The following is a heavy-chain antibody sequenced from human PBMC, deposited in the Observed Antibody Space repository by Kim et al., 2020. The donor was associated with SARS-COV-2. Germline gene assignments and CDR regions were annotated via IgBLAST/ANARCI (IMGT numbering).Heavy chain of an antibody. CDR3: ARDPYYYDSSGAGDAFDI. J-gene: IGHJ3*02. V-gene: IGHV1-18*01. CDR1: GYTFTSYG. Sequence: ASVKVSCKASGYTFTSYGISWVRQAPGQGLEWMGWISAYNGNTNYAQKLQGRVTMTTDTSTSTADMELRSLRSDDTAVYYCARDPYYYDSSGAGDAFDIWGQGTMVTVSS. CDR2: ISAYNGNT. D-gene: IGHD3-22*01.